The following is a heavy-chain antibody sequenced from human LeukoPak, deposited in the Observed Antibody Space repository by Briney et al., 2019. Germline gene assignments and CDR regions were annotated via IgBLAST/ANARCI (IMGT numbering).Heavy chain of an antibody. Sequence: GGSLRLSCAASGFTFSSYAMSWVRQAPGKGLEWVANIKQDGSEKYYVDSVKGRFTISRDNAKNSLYLQMNSLRAEDTAVYYCARLAKNWFDPWGQGTLVTVSS. CDR3: ARLAKNWFDP. CDR2: IKQDGSEK. J-gene: IGHJ5*02. V-gene: IGHV3-7*01. CDR1: GFTFSSYA.